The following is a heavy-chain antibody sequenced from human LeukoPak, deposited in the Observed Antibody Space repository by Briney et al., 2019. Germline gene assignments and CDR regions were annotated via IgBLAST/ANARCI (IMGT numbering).Heavy chain of an antibody. J-gene: IGHJ4*02. CDR3: ARTVTVTTGYFDY. D-gene: IGHD4-17*01. CDR2: IYPGDSDT. CDR1: GYIFTSYW. Sequence: GASLQISCKGSGYIFTSYWIGWVRQLPGKGLEWMGIIYPGDSDTRYSPSFQGQVTISADKSISTAYLQWSSLKASDTAMYYCARTVTVTTGYFDYWGQGTLVTVSS. V-gene: IGHV5-51*01.